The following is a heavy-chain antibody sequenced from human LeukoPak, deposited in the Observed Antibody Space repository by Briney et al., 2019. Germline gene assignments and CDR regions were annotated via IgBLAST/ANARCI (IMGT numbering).Heavy chain of an antibody. CDR1: GFTFSSYW. J-gene: IGHJ6*02. V-gene: IGHV3-74*01. CDR3: ARAGQQLYYYYGMDV. Sequence: SGGSLRLSCAASGFTFSSYWMHWVRQAPGKGLVWVSRINSDGSSTSYADSVKGRFTISRDNAKNTLYLQMNSLRAEDTAVYYCARAGQQLYYYYGMDVWGQGTTVTVSS. CDR2: INSDGSST. D-gene: IGHD6-13*01.